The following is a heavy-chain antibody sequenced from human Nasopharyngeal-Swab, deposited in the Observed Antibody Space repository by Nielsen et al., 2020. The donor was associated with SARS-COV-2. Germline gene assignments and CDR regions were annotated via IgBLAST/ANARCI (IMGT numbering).Heavy chain of an antibody. D-gene: IGHD6-13*01. J-gene: IGHJ6*02. CDR2: ISSSSSYI. Sequence: GESLKISCAASGFTFSSYSMNWVRQAPGKGLEWVSSISSSSSYIYCADSVKGRFTISRDNAKNSLYLQMNSLRAEDTAVYYCARDPPPYSSSWYSAYYYYGMDVWGQGTTVTVSS. CDR3: ARDPPPYSSSWYSAYYYYGMDV. CDR1: GFTFSSYS. V-gene: IGHV3-21*01.